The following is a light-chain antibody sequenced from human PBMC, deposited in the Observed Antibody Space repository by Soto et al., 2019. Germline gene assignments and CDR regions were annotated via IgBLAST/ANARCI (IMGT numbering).Light chain of an antibody. CDR3: QAWDSSTAGV. Sequence: SYELTQPPSVSVSPGQTASITCSGDKLGDKYACWYQQKPGQSPVLVIYQDSKRPSGIPERFSGSNSGNTATLTISGTQAMAEADYYCQAWDSSTAGVFGGGTKLTVL. CDR2: QDS. CDR1: KLGDKY. V-gene: IGLV3-1*01. J-gene: IGLJ2*01.